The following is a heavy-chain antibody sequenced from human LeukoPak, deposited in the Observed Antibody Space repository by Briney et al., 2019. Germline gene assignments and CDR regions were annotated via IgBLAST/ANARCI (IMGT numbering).Heavy chain of an antibody. CDR2: IFYSGNI. CDR1: GGSVRSNNYY. CDR3: AREKLHNYVWGTYRQDYYMDV. V-gene: IGHV4-39*07. J-gene: IGHJ6*03. Sequence: SETLSLTCTVSGGSVRSNNYYWGWIRQPPGKGLEWVGNIFYSGNIYYNPSLKSRVTISVDTSKNQFSLRLSSVTAADTAVYYCAREKLHNYVWGTYRQDYYMDVWGKGTTVTVSS. D-gene: IGHD3-16*02.